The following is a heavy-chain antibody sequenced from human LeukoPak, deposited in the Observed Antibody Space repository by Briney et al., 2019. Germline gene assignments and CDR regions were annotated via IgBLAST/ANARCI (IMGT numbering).Heavy chain of an antibody. J-gene: IGHJ6*03. D-gene: IGHD6-13*01. CDR1: GFTFGDYA. CDR2: IRSKAYGGTT. CDR3: TRDLSSSWYDYYYYMDV. Sequence: GGSLRLSCTASGFTFGDYAMSWFRQAPGKGLEWVGFIRSKAYGGTTEYAASVKGRFTNSRDDSKSIAYLQMNSLKTEDTAVYYCTRDLSSSWYDYYYYMDVWGKGTTVTVSS. V-gene: IGHV3-49*03.